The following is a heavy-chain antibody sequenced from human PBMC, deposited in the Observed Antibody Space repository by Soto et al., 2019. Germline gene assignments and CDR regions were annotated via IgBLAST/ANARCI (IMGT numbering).Heavy chain of an antibody. CDR2: LSGSGGST. J-gene: IGHJ6*02. Sequence: EVQLLESGGGLVQPGGSLRLSCAASGFTFRSYAITWVRQTPGKGLEWVSTLSGSGGSTYYADSVRGRFTISRDNSKNTLYMQMNSLRAEDTAVYYCAKDRSAEYYYYGLDVWGQGTTVTVSS. CDR3: AKDRSAEYYYYGLDV. V-gene: IGHV3-23*01. CDR1: GFTFRSYA.